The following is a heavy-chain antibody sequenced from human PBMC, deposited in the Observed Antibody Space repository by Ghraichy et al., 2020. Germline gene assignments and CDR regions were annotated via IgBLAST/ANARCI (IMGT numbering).Heavy chain of an antibody. CDR1: GGSISSGGYY. CDR2: IYYRGST. CDR3: ARKAISGYDFNMDV. Sequence: SETLSLTCTVSGGSISSGGYYWSWIRQHPGKGLEWIGYIYYRGSTTYNPSLKSRVTMSVDTSKNQFSLKLSSVTAADTAVYYCARKAISGYDFNMDVWGQGTTVTVSS. J-gene: IGHJ6*02. V-gene: IGHV4-61*08. D-gene: IGHD6-25*01.